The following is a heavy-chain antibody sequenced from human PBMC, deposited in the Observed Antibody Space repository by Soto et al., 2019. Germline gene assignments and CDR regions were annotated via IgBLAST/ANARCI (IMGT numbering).Heavy chain of an antibody. CDR2: ISGSGDST. V-gene: IGHV3-23*01. CDR3: AKHIGILTGTIDS. D-gene: IGHD4-17*01. CDR1: GFTFSIYA. Sequence: EVQLLESGGGLVQPGGSLRLSCAASGFTFSIYAMTWVRQAPGKGLEWVSVISGSGDSTYYADSLKGRFTVSRDNSKNPLYLQMNSLRADDTAVYYCAKHIGILTGTIDSWGQGTLVTVSS. J-gene: IGHJ4*02.